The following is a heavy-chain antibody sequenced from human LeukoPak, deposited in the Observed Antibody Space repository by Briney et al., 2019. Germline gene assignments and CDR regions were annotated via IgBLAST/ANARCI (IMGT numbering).Heavy chain of an antibody. CDR3: ARDGSGSTYYYGMDV. CDR1: GGTFISYA. V-gene: IGHV1-69*06. J-gene: IGHJ6*04. Sequence: SVKVSCKASGGTFISYAISWVRQAPGQGLEWMGGIIPIFGTANYAQKFQGRVTITADKSTSTAYMELSSLRSEDTAVYYCARDGSGSTYYYGMDVWGKGTTVTVSS. D-gene: IGHD3-10*01. CDR2: IIPIFGTA.